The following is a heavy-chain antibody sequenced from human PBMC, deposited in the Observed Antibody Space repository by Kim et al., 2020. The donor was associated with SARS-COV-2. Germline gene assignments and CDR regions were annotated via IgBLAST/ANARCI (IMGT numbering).Heavy chain of an antibody. CDR3: ARIGRDRGYGYYYYYGMDV. D-gene: IGHD5-12*01. Sequence: SETLSLTCTVSGGSISSSSYYWGWIRQPPGKGLEWIGSIYYSGSTYYNPSLKGRVTISVDTSKNQFSLKLSSVTAADTAVFYCARIGRDRGYGYYYYYGMDVWGRGTTVAVSS. V-gene: IGHV4-39*01. CDR1: GGSISSSSYY. J-gene: IGHJ6*02. CDR2: IYYSGST.